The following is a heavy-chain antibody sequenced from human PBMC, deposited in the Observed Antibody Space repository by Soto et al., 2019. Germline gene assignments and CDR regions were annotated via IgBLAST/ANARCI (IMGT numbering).Heavy chain of an antibody. J-gene: IGHJ5*02. CDR1: GGSISSSSYY. Sequence: SETLSLTCTVSGGSISSSSYYWGWIRQPPGKGLEWIGSIYYSGSTYYNPSLKSRVTISVDTSKNQFSLKLSSVTAADTAVYYCARAVSGHDQRVDPWGQGTLVTVSS. V-gene: IGHV4-39*07. CDR2: IYYSGST. CDR3: ARAVSGHDQRVDP. D-gene: IGHD3-10*01.